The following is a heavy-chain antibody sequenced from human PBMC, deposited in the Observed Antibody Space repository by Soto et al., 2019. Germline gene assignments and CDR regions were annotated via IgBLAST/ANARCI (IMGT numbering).Heavy chain of an antibody. Sequence: GASVKVSCKASGYTFTSYAMHWVRQAPGQRLEWMGWINAGNGNTKYSQKFQGRVTITRDTSASTAYMELSSLRSEDTAVYYCARSAIQLWPREDYWGQGTLVTVAS. CDR2: INAGNGNT. V-gene: IGHV1-3*01. CDR3: ARSAIQLWPREDY. J-gene: IGHJ4*02. D-gene: IGHD5-18*01. CDR1: GYTFTSYA.